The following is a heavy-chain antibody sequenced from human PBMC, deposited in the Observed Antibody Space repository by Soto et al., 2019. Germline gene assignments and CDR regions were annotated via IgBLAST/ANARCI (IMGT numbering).Heavy chain of an antibody. Sequence: PGGSLRLSCAASGFSFSKYGMHWVRQAPGKGLEWVAVTSYDGFNKYYADSVKGRFTISRDNSKNTLYLQMNSLRAEDTAVYYCAKVVVVAAIYYYYGMDVWGQGTTVTVSS. CDR1: GFSFSKYG. J-gene: IGHJ6*02. CDR3: AKVVVVAAIYYYYGMDV. CDR2: TSYDGFNK. D-gene: IGHD2-15*01. V-gene: IGHV3-30*18.